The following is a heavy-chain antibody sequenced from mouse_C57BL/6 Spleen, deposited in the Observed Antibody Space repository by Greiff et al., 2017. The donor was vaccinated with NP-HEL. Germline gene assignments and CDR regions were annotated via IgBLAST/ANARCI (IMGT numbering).Heavy chain of an antibody. J-gene: IGHJ4*01. V-gene: IGHV1-66*01. CDR2: IYPGSGNT. CDR1: GYSFTGYY. Sequence: QVQLKQSGPELVKPGASVKISCKASGYSFTGYYIHWVKQRPGQGLEWIGWIYPGSGNTKYNEKFKGKATLTADTSSSTAYMQLSSLTSEDSAVYECARGGLRHAMDYWGQGTSVTVSS. D-gene: IGHD2-2*01. CDR3: ARGGLRHAMDY.